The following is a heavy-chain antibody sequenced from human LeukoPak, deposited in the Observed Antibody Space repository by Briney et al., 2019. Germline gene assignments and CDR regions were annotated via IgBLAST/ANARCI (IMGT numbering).Heavy chain of an antibody. J-gene: IGHJ4*02. CDR1: GYSFTDYW. CDR2: ISGSGGST. V-gene: IGHV3-23*01. Sequence: GESLKISCKGSGYSFTDYWIGWVRQTPGKGLEWVSAISGSGGSTYYADSAKGRFTISRDNSKNTLYLQINSLRAEDTAVYYCAKGRSRAPLVVVITTIDYWGQGTLVTVSS. CDR3: AKGRSRAPLVVVITTIDY. D-gene: IGHD3-22*01.